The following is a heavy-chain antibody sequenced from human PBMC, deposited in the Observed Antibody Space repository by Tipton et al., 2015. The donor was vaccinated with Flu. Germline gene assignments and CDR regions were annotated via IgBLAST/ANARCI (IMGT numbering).Heavy chain of an antibody. D-gene: IGHD2/OR15-2a*01. J-gene: IGHJ4*02. CDR1: GGSINNYY. CDR3: ARSGYSTTWPI. V-gene: IGHV4-59*01. Sequence: TLSLTCTVSGGSINNYYWSWIRQPPGKGLEWIGYIFYSGSTNYNPSLDSRVTMSLDTSKNQFSLKLSSVTAADTAVYYCARSGYSTTWPIWGQGTLVTVSS. CDR2: IFYSGST.